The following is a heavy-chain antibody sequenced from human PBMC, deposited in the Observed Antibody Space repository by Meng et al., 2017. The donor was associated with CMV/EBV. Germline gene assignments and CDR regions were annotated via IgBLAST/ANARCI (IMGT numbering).Heavy chain of an antibody. CDR3: ARGGTTSYPYGMDV. Sequence: GGSLRLSCAASGFTFSSYAMSWVRQAAGKGLEWVSVIYSGGSTYYADSVKGRFTISRDNSKNTLYLQMNSLRAEDTAVYYCARGGTTSYPYGMDVWGQGTTVTVSS. V-gene: IGHV3-53*01. D-gene: IGHD4-11*01. J-gene: IGHJ6*02. CDR1: GFTFSSYA. CDR2: IYSGGST.